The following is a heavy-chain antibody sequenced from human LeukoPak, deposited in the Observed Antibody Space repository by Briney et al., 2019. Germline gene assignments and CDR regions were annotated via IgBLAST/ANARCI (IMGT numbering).Heavy chain of an antibody. CDR1: GGSISSSNW. Sequence: PSGTLSLTCAVSGGSISSSNWWSWDRQPPGKGLEWIGSIYYGGSSYYNPSLKSRVTISAVTSKNQFSLKLSSVTAADTAIYYCARDPGSGSYYTAFWGQGTLVTVSS. CDR2: IYYGGSS. CDR3: ARDPGSGSYYTAF. J-gene: IGHJ4*02. V-gene: IGHV4-4*02. D-gene: IGHD3-10*01.